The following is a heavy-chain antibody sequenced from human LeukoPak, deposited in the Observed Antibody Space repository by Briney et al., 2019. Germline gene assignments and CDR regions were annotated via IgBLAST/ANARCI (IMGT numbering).Heavy chain of an antibody. CDR2: IDSDGSST. D-gene: IGHD3-3*01. CDR3: VRSPVASGRGVIITRAYYFDF. Sequence: PGGSLRLSHAAAGLTAGSPWTDSVRHAPGKGLVWVSRIDSDGSSTSYADSVKGRFTISRDNAKNTLYLQMNSMRAEDTAVYYCVRSPVASGRGVIITRAYYFDFWGQGTLVTVSS. V-gene: IGHV3-74*01. CDR1: GLTAGSPW. J-gene: IGHJ4*02.